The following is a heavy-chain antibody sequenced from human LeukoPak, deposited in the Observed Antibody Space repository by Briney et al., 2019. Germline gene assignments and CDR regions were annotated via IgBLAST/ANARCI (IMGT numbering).Heavy chain of an antibody. CDR2: IYYSGST. D-gene: IGHD4-17*01. CDR3: ARCYGDYVGPYYFDY. Sequence: KPSETLSLTCTVSGGSISSYYWSWIRQPPGKGLEWIGYIYYSGSTNYNPSLKSRVTISVDTSKNQFSLKLSSVTAADTAVYYCARCYGDYVGPYYFDYWGQGTMVGDSS. CDR1: GGSISSYY. J-gene: IGHJ4*02. V-gene: IGHV4-59*01.